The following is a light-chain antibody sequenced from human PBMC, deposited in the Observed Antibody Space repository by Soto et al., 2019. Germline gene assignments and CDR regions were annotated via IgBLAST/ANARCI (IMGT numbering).Light chain of an antibody. CDR2: RAS. J-gene: IGKJ1*01. Sequence: EIVLTQSPGTLSLSPGDRATLSCRASQSVSGSSLAWYQQKPGQAPRLLIYRASIRATGIPDRFSGSGSGTDFTLTISRLEPEDFAVYYCQQYGSSPRTFGQGTKVEIK. CDR3: QQYGSSPRT. V-gene: IGKV3-20*01. CDR1: QSVSGSS.